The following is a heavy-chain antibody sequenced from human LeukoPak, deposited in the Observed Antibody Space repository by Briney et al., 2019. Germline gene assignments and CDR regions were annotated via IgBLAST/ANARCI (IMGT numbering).Heavy chain of an antibody. CDR2: IGTGGATT. Sequence: GGSLRLSCAASGFTVSSNYMSWVRQAPGKGLEWVSSIGTGGATTYYADSVKGRFTISRDNSKNTLFLQMNNVRAEDTAAFYCAKSTKVSLPDDSHGMYVWGQGKAVTVSS. CDR1: GFTVSSNY. D-gene: IGHD1-1*01. J-gene: IGHJ6*02. V-gene: IGHV3-23*01. CDR3: AKSTKVSLPDDSHGMYV.